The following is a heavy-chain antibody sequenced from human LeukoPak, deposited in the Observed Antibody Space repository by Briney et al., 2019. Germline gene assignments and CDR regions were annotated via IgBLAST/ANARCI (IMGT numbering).Heavy chain of an antibody. CDR3: ARHFYCSSTSCYHPDYYYYYGMDV. Sequence: SETLSLTCTVSGGSTSSSSYYWGWIRQPPGTGLEWIGSIYYSGSTYYNPSLKSRVTISVDTSKNQFSLKLSSVTAADTAVYYCARHFYCSSTSCYHPDYYYYYGMDVWGQGTTVTVSS. V-gene: IGHV4-39*01. D-gene: IGHD2-2*01. J-gene: IGHJ6*02. CDR1: GGSTSSSSYY. CDR2: IYYSGST.